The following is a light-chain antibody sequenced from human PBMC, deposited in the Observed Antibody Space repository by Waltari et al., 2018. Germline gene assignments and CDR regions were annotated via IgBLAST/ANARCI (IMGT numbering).Light chain of an antibody. J-gene: IGKJ1*01. V-gene: IGKV4-1*01. CDR2: WAS. CDR1: QSVLYSSNNKNY. CDR3: QQYYSNPLT. Sequence: DIVLTQSPDSLAVSLGERAPINCRSSQSVLYSSNNKNYLAWYQHKPGQPPKLLIYWASIRVSGVPDRFRGSESGTDFTLTISSLQAEDVAVYYCQQYYSNPLTFGQGTKVEI.